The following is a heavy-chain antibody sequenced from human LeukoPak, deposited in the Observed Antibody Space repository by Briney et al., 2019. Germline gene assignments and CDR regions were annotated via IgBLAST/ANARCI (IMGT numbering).Heavy chain of an antibody. CDR1: GFTFSDYY. CDR3: ARVIGGIRYFDWYNWFDP. Sequence: GGSLRLSCAASGFTFSDYYMSWIRQAPGKGLEWVSYISSSSSYTNYADSVKGRLTISRDNAKNSLYLQMNSLRAEGTAVYYCARVIGGIRYFDWYNWFDPWGQGTLVTVSS. D-gene: IGHD3-9*01. V-gene: IGHV3-11*05. CDR2: ISSSSSYT. J-gene: IGHJ5*02.